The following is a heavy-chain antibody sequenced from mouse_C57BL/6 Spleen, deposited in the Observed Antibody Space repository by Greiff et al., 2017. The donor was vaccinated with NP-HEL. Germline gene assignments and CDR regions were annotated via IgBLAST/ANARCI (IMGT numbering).Heavy chain of an antibody. CDR3: VREGYDGYSFLDY. CDR2: IRSKSNNYAT. J-gene: IGHJ2*01. D-gene: IGHD2-3*01. V-gene: IGHV10-1*01. CDR1: GFSFNTYA. Sequence: EVKLVESGGGLVQPKGSLKLSCAASGFSFNTYAMNWVRQAPGKGLEWVARIRSKSNNYATYYADSVKDRFTISRDDSESMLYLQMNNLKTEDTAMYYCVREGYDGYSFLDYWGQGTTLTVSS.